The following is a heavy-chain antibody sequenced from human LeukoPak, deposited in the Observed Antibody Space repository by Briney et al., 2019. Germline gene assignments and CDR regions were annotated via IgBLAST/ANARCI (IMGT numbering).Heavy chain of an antibody. CDR3: AVTYYYDSSGYYYLGPYYYYYMDV. CDR2: IYYSGST. CDR1: GGSISSYY. J-gene: IGHJ6*03. V-gene: IGHV4-59*01. Sequence: SETLSLTCTVSGGSISSYYWSWIRQPPGKGLEWIGYIYYSGSTNYNPPLKSRVTISVDTSKNQFSLKLSSVTAADTAVYYCAVTYYYDSSGYYYLGPYYYYYMDVWGKGTTVTVSS. D-gene: IGHD3-22*01.